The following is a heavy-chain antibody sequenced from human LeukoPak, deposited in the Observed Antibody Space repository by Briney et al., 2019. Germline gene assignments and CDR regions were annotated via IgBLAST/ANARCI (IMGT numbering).Heavy chain of an antibody. CDR2: VDPEDGET. D-gene: IGHD3-22*01. V-gene: IGHV1-69-2*01. Sequence: ASVKISCKVSGHTFTDYYMHWVQQAPGKGLEWMGLVDPEDGETIYAEKFQGRVTITADTSTDTAYMELSSLGSEDTAVYYCATAYYYDSSGYYRRGAFDIWGQGTMVTVSS. CDR3: ATAYYYDSSGYYRRGAFDI. CDR1: GHTFTDYY. J-gene: IGHJ3*02.